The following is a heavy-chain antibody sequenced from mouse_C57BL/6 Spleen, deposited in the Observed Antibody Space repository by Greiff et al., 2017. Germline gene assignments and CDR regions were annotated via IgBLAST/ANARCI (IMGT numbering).Heavy chain of an antibody. Sequence: QVQLQQPGAELVKPGASVKLSCKASGYTFTSYWMHWVKQRPGQGLEWIGMIHPYSGSTNYNEKFKSKATLTVDKSSSTAYMQLSSLTSEDSAVYYCAPFYSSYAMDYWGQGTSVTVSS. D-gene: IGHD2-12*01. V-gene: IGHV1-64*01. CDR2: IHPYSGST. J-gene: IGHJ4*01. CDR1: GYTFTSYW. CDR3: APFYSSYAMDY.